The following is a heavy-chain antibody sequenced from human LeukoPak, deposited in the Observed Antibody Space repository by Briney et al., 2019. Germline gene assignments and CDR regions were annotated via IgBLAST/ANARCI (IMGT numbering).Heavy chain of an antibody. D-gene: IGHD1-26*01. CDR1: GFTFTSSA. CDR3: ARGASRGSQYY. J-gene: IGHJ4*02. V-gene: IGHV1-58*02. Sequence: ASVKVSCKASGFTFTSSAMQWVRQARGQRLEWIGWIVVGSGNTNYAQKFQERVTITRDMSTSTAYMELSSLRSEDTAVYYCARGASRGSQYYWGQGTLVTVSS. CDR2: IVVGSGNT.